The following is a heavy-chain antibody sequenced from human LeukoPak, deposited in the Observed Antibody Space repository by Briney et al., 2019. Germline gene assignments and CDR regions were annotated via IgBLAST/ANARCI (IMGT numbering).Heavy chain of an antibody. D-gene: IGHD3-22*01. J-gene: IGHJ4*02. Sequence: GGSLRLSCAASGFTFSSYSMNWVRQAPGKGLEWVSSISSSSSYIYYADSVKGRFAISRDNSKNTLYLQMNSLRAEDTAVYYCARGYLDSSGYYYLDYWGQGTLVTVSS. CDR2: ISSSSSYI. V-gene: IGHV3-21*01. CDR1: GFTFSSYS. CDR3: ARGYLDSSGYYYLDY.